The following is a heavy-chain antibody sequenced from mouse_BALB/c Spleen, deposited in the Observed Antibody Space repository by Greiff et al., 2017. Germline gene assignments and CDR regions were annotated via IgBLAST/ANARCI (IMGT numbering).Heavy chain of an antibody. CDR3: ARSGAYAMDY. V-gene: IGHV1-80*01. J-gene: IGHJ4*01. Sequence: LVESGAELVRPGSSVKISCKASGYAFSSYWMNWVKQRPGQGLEWIGQIYPGDGDTNYNGKFKGKATLTADKSSSTAYMQLSSLTSEDSAVYFCARSGAYAMDYWGQGTSVTVSS. CDR2: IYPGDGDT. CDR1: GYAFSSYW.